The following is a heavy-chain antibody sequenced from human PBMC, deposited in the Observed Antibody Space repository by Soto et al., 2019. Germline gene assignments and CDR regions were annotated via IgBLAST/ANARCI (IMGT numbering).Heavy chain of an antibody. CDR3: ARPEYSGYYGD. CDR2: IYYTGTT. D-gene: IGHD5-12*01. V-gene: IGHV4-59*08. CDR1: GGSIRDYY. Sequence: PSETLSLTCTVSGGSIRDYYWGWIRQSPGKGLEWIGYIYYTGTTKYNPSLKSRVTISVDSSKNQFSLKLDSVTAADTAVYYCARPEYSGYYGDWGQGIQVTVSS. J-gene: IGHJ4*02.